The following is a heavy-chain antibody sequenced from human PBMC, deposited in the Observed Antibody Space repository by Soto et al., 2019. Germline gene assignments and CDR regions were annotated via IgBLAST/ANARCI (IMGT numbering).Heavy chain of an antibody. D-gene: IGHD6-13*01. V-gene: IGHV4-59*01. Sequence: SETLSLTCTVSGGSISSNYWTWIRQPPGKGLEWIGYVYNSGSTNYNPSLKSRVTISEGTSKSQFSLKVNSMTAADTAVYYCARYRREAVAGYTLDNWGQGILVTVSS. CDR2: VYNSGST. CDR3: ARYRREAVAGYTLDN. J-gene: IGHJ4*02. CDR1: GGSISSNY.